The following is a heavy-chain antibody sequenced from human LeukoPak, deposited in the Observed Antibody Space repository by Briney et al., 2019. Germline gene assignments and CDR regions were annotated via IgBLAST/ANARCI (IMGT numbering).Heavy chain of an antibody. Sequence: PSETLSLTCAVYGGSFSGYYWSWIRQPPGKGLEWIGEINHSGSTNYNPSLKSRVSISVDTSKNQFSLKLSSVTAADTAVYYCARHPMTTVIGGIDYWGQGTLVTVSS. CDR3: ARHPMTTVIGGIDY. J-gene: IGHJ4*02. CDR1: GGSFSGYY. CDR2: INHSGST. D-gene: IGHD4-17*01. V-gene: IGHV4-34*01.